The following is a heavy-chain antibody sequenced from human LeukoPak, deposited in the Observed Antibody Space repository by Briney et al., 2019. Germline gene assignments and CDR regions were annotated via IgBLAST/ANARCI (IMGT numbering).Heavy chain of an antibody. D-gene: IGHD2-2*01. CDR2: IHRTGST. J-gene: IGHJ4*02. CDR3: AREGARDDFVVVPAALDF. V-gene: IGHV4-4*07. Sequence: SETLSLTCTVSNGSIGSYYWTWIRQPAGKGLEWIGRIHRTGSTNYNPSLTSRVIMSVDTPKNQFSLRLTSLTAADTAVYYCAREGARDDFVVVPAALDFWGLGTLVTVSS. CDR1: NGSIGSYY.